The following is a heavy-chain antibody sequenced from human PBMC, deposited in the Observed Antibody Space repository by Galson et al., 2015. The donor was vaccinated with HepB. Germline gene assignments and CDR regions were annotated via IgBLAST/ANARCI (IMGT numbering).Heavy chain of an antibody. D-gene: IGHD4/OR15-4a*01. CDR2: INTNTGNP. V-gene: IGHV7-4-1*02. CDR1: GYTFTTYA. CDR3: ARGFVSGVNYIFDF. J-gene: IGHJ4*02. Sequence: SVKVSCKASGYTFTTYAMNWVRQAPGQGLEWMGWINTNTGNPTYAQGFTGRFVFSLDTSVSTAYLQISSLKAEDTAVYYCARGFVSGVNYIFDFWGQGTLITVSS.